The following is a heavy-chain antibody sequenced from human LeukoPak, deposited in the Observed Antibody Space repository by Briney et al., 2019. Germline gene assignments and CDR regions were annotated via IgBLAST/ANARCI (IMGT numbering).Heavy chain of an antibody. D-gene: IGHD3-22*01. CDR2: INPNSGGT. CDR3: ARGYDSSGYYSGWYFDL. Sequence: ASVKVSCKASGYTFTGYYMHWVRQAPGQGLEWMGWINPNSGGTNYAQKFQGRVTMTRDTSISTAYMELSRLRSDDTAVYYCARGYDSSGYYSGWYFDLWGRGTLVTVSS. J-gene: IGHJ2*01. CDR1: GYTFTGYY. V-gene: IGHV1-2*02.